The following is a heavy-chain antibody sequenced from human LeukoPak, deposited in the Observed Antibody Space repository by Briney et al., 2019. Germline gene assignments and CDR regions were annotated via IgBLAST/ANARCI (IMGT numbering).Heavy chain of an antibody. Sequence: GGSLRLSCAASGFTFSSYWMSWVRQAPGKGLEWVANIKQDGSEKYYVDSVKGRFTISRDNAKNSLYLQMNSLRAEDTAVYYCARVAEGRDGYSLDYFDYWGQGTLVTVSS. CDR2: IKQDGSEK. D-gene: IGHD4-4*01. J-gene: IGHJ4*02. CDR1: GFTFSSYW. CDR3: ARVAEGRDGYSLDYFDY. V-gene: IGHV3-7*01.